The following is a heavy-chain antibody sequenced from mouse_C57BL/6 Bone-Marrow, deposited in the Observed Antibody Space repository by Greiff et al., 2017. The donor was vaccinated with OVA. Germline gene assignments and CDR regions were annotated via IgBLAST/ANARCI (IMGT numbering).Heavy chain of an antibody. Sequence: VQLQQSGAELARPGASVKLSCKASGYTFTSYGISWVKQRTGQGLEWIGEIYPRSGNTYYNEKFKGKATLTADKSSSTAYMELRSLTSEDSAVYFCARNTTVVDYYAMDYWGQGTSVTVSS. CDR3: ARNTTVVDYYAMDY. D-gene: IGHD1-1*01. J-gene: IGHJ4*01. CDR2: IYPRSGNT. CDR1: GYTFTSYG. V-gene: IGHV1-81*01.